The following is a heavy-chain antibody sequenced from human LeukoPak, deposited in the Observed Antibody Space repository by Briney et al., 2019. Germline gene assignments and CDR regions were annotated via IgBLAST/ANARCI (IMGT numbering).Heavy chain of an antibody. Sequence: GGSLRLSCAASGFTFSDYWMHWVRQAPGGGLVWVSRIGGDGTTTRFADSVKGRFTMSRDNAKNTLYLQMNSLRAEDTAVYYCARDKGGILTGYRFTFDYWGQGTLVTVSS. CDR2: IGGDGTTT. CDR3: ARDKGGILTGYRFTFDY. D-gene: IGHD3-9*01. J-gene: IGHJ4*02. V-gene: IGHV3-74*01. CDR1: GFTFSDYW.